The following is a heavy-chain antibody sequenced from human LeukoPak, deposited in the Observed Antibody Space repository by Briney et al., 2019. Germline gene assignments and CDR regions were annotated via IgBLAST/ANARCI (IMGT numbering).Heavy chain of an antibody. CDR3: AREGSGPEAVDY. D-gene: IGHD6-19*01. CDR1: GFTFSSYG. Sequence: GGSLRLSCAASGFTFSSYGMHWVRQAPGKGLEWVAVIWYDGSNKYYADSVKGRFTISRDNSKNTLYLQMNSLRAEDTAVYYCAREGSGPEAVDYWGQGTLVTVSS. V-gene: IGHV3-33*01. J-gene: IGHJ4*02. CDR2: IWYDGSNK.